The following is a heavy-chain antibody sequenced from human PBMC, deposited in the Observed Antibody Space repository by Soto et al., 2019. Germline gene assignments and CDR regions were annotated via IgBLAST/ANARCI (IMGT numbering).Heavy chain of an antibody. Sequence: EVQLVESGGGLVQPGGSLRLSCAASGFTFSSYWMSWVRQAPGKGLEWVANIKQDGSEKYYVDSVKGRFTISRDNAKNSLYLQMNSLRAEDTAVYYCARDKPTTYYDFWSGYAGGAFDIWGQGTMVTVSS. D-gene: IGHD3-3*01. CDR2: IKQDGSEK. J-gene: IGHJ3*02. CDR3: ARDKPTTYYDFWSGYAGGAFDI. V-gene: IGHV3-7*01. CDR1: GFTFSSYW.